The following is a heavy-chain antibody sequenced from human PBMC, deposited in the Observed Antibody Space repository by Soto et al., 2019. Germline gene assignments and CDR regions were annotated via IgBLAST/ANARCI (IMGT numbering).Heavy chain of an antibody. CDR2: MNPNSGNT. D-gene: IGHD2-2*01. Sequence: SVKVSCKASGYTFTSYDINWVRQATGQGLEWMGWMNPNSGNTGYAQKFQGRVTMTRNTSISTAYMELSSLRSEDTAVYYCARGSYIVVVPAASAQNWFDPWRQGTLVTVSS. CDR1: GYTFTSYD. J-gene: IGHJ5*02. CDR3: ARGSYIVVVPAASAQNWFDP. V-gene: IGHV1-8*01.